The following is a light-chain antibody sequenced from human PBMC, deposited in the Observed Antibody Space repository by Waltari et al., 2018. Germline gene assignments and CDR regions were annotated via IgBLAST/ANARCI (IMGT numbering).Light chain of an antibody. J-gene: IGKJ2*01. V-gene: IGKV1-39*01. CDR3: QQCYSTPPYT. Sequence: DIQMTQSPSSLSASVGDRVTISCRASQTISSYLNWYQQKPGKAPDLLIYGASGLQSGVPSRFSCRVSGTDFTLTISSLQPEDFATYYCQQCYSTPPYTFGQGTTLEIK. CDR1: QTISSY. CDR2: GAS.